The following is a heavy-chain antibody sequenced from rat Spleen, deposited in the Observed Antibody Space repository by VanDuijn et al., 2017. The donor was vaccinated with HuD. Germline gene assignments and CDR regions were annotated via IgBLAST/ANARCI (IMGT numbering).Heavy chain of an antibody. CDR1: GFTFSDYY. V-gene: IGHV5-29*01. CDR2: INYAGIRT. Sequence: EVQLVESDGGLVQPGRSLKLSCAASGFTFSDYYMAWVRQAPTKGLGWGETINYAGIRTDSRGSVKGRFTISRDNAKSTLYLQMDSLRSEDTATYYCARSVFDYWGQGVMVTVSS. J-gene: IGHJ2*01. CDR3: ARSVFDY.